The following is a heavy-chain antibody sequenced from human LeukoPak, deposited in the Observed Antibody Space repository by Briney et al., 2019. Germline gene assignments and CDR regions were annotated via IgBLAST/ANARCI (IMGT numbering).Heavy chain of an antibody. CDR1: GFTFNYYA. CDR3: AKVYDSSGYYYPPFDY. V-gene: IGHV3-23*01. CDR2: ISGSGDST. D-gene: IGHD3-22*01. Sequence: GGSLRLSCAASGFTFNYYAMSWVRQAPGKGLEWVSGISGSGDSTYYSDSVKGRFTISRDNSKNTLYLQMNSLRAKDTAVYYCAKVYDSSGYYYPPFDYWGQGTLVTVSS. J-gene: IGHJ4*02.